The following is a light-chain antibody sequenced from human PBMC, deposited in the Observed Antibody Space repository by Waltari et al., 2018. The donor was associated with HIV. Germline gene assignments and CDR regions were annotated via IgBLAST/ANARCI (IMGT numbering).Light chain of an antibody. J-gene: IGLJ3*02. CDR3: SSYTSSSTLV. CDR1: SSDVGGYNY. Sequence: QSALTQPASVSGSPGPSITISCTGTSSDVGGYNYVSWYQQHPGKAPKLMIYEVSNRPSGFSNRFSGSKSGNTASLTISGLQAEDEADYYCSSYTSSSTLVFGGGTKLTVL. CDR2: EVS. V-gene: IGLV2-14*01.